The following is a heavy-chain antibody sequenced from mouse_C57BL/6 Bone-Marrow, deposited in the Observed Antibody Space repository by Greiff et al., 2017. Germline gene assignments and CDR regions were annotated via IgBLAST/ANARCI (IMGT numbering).Heavy chain of an antibody. CDR3: ACIYYYGSSRSWGNY. V-gene: IGHV14-3*01. J-gene: IGHJ2*01. CDR1: GFNIKNTY. Sequence: EVQLQQSVAELVRPGASVKLSCTASGFNIKNTYMHWVKQRPEQGLEWIGRIDPANGNTKYAPKFQGKATITADTSSNTAYLQLSSLTSEDTAIYYCACIYYYGSSRSWGNYWGQGTTLTVSS. CDR2: IDPANGNT. D-gene: IGHD1-1*01.